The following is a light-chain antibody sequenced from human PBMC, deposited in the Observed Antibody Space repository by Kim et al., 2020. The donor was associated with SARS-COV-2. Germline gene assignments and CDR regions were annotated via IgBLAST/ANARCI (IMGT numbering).Light chain of an antibody. V-gene: IGKV3-15*01. CDR2: AAS. J-gene: IGKJ2*01. Sequence: EIVMTQSPGTLSVSPGERVTLSCRASQSVYSDLAWYQQRPGQAPRLLIYAASARATGIPARFSGSGFGTEFTLTISSLQSEDFAIYYCQQYNDWPPYTFGQETKLEIK. CDR3: QQYNDWPPYT. CDR1: QSVYSD.